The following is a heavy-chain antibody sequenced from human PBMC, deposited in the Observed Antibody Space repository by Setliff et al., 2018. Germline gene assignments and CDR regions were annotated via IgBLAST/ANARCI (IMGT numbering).Heavy chain of an antibody. CDR3: VRTTRSTGFYGQGVAYYMDV. CDR2: IYASWST. V-gene: IGHV4-61*09. Sequence: PSETLSLTCTVSGDSINSRTNYWSWIRQPAGKGPEWIGHIYASWSTNYNPSLKSRVTISLETSKNRFSLWLTSVTAADAAVYYCVRTTRSTGFYGQGVAYYMDVWDKGTTVTVSS. J-gene: IGHJ6*03. D-gene: IGHD2-8*02. CDR1: GDSINSRTNY.